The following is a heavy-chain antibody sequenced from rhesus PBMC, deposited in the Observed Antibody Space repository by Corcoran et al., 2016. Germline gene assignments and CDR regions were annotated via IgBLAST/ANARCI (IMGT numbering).Heavy chain of an antibody. CDR3: ARGSITSGTYGLDS. D-gene: IGHD1-38*01. V-gene: IGHV2S1*01. Sequence: QVTLKESGPALVKPTQTLTLTCTFSGFSLSTRGMGVGWGRQPPGKALEWLASIYWNDEKYYRTSLKSRLTISKDTSKIQVVLRMTNMDPMDTATYFCARGSITSGTYGLDSWGQGVVVTVSS. CDR1: GFSLSTRGMG. CDR2: IYWNDEK. J-gene: IGHJ6*01.